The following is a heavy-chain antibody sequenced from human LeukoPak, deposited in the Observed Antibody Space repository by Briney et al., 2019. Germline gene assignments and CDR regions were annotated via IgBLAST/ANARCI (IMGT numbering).Heavy chain of an antibody. V-gene: IGHV3-21*01. CDR1: GFAFSSYS. CDR3: ASSGARYCSSTSCYTAKVRNYYYYYGMDV. J-gene: IGHJ6*02. CDR2: ISSSSSYI. Sequence: GGSLRLSCAASGFAFSSYSMNWVRQAPGKGLEWVSSISSSSSYIYYADSVKGRFTISRDDAKNSLYLQMNSLRAEDTAVYYCASSGARYCSSTSCYTAKVRNYYYYYGMDVWGQGTTVTVSS. D-gene: IGHD2-2*02.